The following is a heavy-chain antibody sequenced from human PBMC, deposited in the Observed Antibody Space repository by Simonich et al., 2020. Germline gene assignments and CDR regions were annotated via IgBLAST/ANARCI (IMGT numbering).Heavy chain of an antibody. Sequence: QVQLQQWGAGLLKPSETLSLTCAVYGGSFSGYYWSWIRQPPGKGLEWIGEINHRGRTNYNPSLKSRVTISVDTSKNQFSLKLSSVTAADTAVYYCASPSGSYAGGHAFDIWGQGTMVTVSS. V-gene: IGHV4-34*01. D-gene: IGHD1-26*01. CDR2: INHRGRT. CDR3: ASPSGSYAGGHAFDI. CDR1: GGSFSGYY. J-gene: IGHJ3*02.